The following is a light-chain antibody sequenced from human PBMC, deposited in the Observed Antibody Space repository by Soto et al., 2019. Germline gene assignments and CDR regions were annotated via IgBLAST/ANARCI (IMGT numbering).Light chain of an antibody. J-gene: IGLJ3*02. V-gene: IGLV2-8*01. CDR3: SSYAGRNNWV. CDR1: SSDVGGSNS. CDR2: EVN. Sequence: QSALTQPPSASGSPGQSVTISCTGTSSDVGGSNSVSWYQQHPGKAPKLMIYEVNKRPSGVPDRFSGSKSGNTASLTVSGLQGDDEADYYCSSYAGRNNWVFGGGTKVTVL.